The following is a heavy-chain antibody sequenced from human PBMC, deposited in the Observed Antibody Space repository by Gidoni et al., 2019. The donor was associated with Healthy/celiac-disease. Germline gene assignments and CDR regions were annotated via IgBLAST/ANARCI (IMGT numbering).Heavy chain of an antibody. CDR1: GGTFSSYA. CDR3: ARDFTGPYCSSTSCYLD. D-gene: IGHD2-2*01. CDR2: IIPILGIA. J-gene: IGHJ4*02. V-gene: IGHV1-69*04. Sequence: QVQLVQSGAEVKKPGSSVKVSCKASGGTFSSYAISWVRQAPGQGLEWMGRIIPILGIANYAQKFQGRVTITADKSTSTAYMELSSLRSEDTAVYYCARDFTGPYCSSTSCYLDWGQGTLVTVSS.